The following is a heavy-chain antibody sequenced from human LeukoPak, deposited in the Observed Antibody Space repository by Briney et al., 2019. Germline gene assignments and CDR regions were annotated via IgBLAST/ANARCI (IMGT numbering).Heavy chain of an antibody. D-gene: IGHD5-18*01. V-gene: IGHV3-48*03. Sequence: GGSLRLSCAASGFTFSSYEMNWVRQAPGKGLEWVSYISSSGSTIYYADSVKSRFTISRDNAKNSLYLQMSSLRAEDTAVYYCARRLGYSYGDGWDYWGEGTLVTVSS. CDR1: GFTFSSYE. J-gene: IGHJ4*02. CDR2: ISSSGSTI. CDR3: ARRLGYSYGDGWDY.